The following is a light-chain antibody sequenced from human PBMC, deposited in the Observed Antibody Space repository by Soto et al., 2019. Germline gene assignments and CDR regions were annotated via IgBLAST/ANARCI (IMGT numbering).Light chain of an antibody. V-gene: IGKV3-20*01. J-gene: IGKJ3*01. CDR1: QSVSSSY. Sequence: EIVLTQSPGTLSLSPGERATLSCRASQSVSSSYLAWYQQKPGQAPRLLIYGASSRATGIPDRFSGSGSGTDLTLTISRLEPEEFAVYYCQQYGSSLLFTFGPGTKVDIK. CDR3: QQYGSSLLFT. CDR2: GAS.